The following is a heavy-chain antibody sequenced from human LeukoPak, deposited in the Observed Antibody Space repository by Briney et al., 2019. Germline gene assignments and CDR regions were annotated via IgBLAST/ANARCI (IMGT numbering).Heavy chain of an antibody. CDR1: GYSFTSYW. V-gene: IGHV5-51*01. CDR2: IYPGDSDT. CDR3: ARLADYDSSGPSQGWFDP. J-gene: IGHJ5*02. Sequence: GESLKISCKGSGYSFTSYWIGWVRQMPGKGLEWMGIIYPGDSDTRYSPSFQGQVTISADKSISTAYLQWSSLKASDTAMYYCARLADYDSSGPSQGWFDPWGQGTLVTVSS. D-gene: IGHD3-22*01.